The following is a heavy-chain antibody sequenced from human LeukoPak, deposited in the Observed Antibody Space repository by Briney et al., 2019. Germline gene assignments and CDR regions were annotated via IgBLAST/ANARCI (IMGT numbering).Heavy chain of an antibody. CDR1: GYTFTGYY. Sequence: ASVKVSCKASGYTFTGYYIHWVRQAPGQGLEWMGRINPNSGGTNYAQKFQGSVTMTRDTSISTAYMELSRLRSDDTAVYYCATAMIVVVITTFANTTSGTNDYWGQGTLVTVSS. V-gene: IGHV1-2*06. D-gene: IGHD3-22*01. CDR3: ATAMIVVVITTFANTTSGTNDY. CDR2: INPNSGGT. J-gene: IGHJ4*02.